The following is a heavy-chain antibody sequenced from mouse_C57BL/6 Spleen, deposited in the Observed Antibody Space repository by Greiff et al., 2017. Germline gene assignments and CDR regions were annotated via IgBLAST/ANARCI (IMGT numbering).Heavy chain of an antibody. Sequence: EVKLVESGGGLVKPGGSLKLSCAASGFTFSDYGMHWVRQAPEKGLEWVAYISSGSSTTYYADTVKGRFTISRDNAKNTLFLQMTRLRSEDTAMYYCERRQLLRYAMDYWGQGTSVTVSS. D-gene: IGHD1-1*01. CDR1: GFTFSDYG. J-gene: IGHJ4*01. CDR2: ISSGSSTT. CDR3: ERRQLLRYAMDY. V-gene: IGHV5-17*01.